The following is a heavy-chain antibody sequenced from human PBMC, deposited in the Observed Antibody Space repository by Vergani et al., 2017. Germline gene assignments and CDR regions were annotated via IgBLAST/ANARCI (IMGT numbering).Heavy chain of an antibody. CDR1: GGSFTSYH. CDR3: ARVNTETKGHLYYYYYMDV. J-gene: IGHJ6*03. CDR2: IDHTGRP. Sequence: QVQLQQWGGGLLKPSETLSLTCVVNGGSFTSYHWTWIRQSPGEELEWVGDIDHTGRPDHNPSLKSRLTMSVDKSRNQFSLTFNSVTATDTAIYFCARVNTETKGHLYYYYYMDVWGQGTAVTVS. V-gene: IGHV4-34*01. D-gene: IGHD4-11*01.